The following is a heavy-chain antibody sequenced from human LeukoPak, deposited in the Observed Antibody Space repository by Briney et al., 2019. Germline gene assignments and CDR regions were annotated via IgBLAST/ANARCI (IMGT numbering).Heavy chain of an antibody. CDR1: GYTFTSYY. V-gene: IGHV1-46*01. CDR3: AKDPWGITMIVVVTYYFDY. Sequence: ASVKVSCKASGYTFTSYYMHWVRQAPGQGLEWMGIINPSGGSTSYAQKFQGRVTMTRDTSTSTVYMELSSLRSEDTAVYYCAKDPWGITMIVVVTYYFDYWGQGTLVTVSS. J-gene: IGHJ4*02. D-gene: IGHD3-22*01. CDR2: INPSGGST.